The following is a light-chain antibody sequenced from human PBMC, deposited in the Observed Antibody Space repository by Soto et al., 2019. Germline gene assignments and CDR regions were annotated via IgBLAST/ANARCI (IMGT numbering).Light chain of an antibody. J-gene: IGKJ4*01. Sequence: EIVLTQSPGTLPLSPGERATLSCRASQSVSSSYLAWYQQKPGQAPRLLMYRTSIRATGIPDRFSGSGSDTDFTLTISRLEPEDFAVYYCQQYDGSRLLTFGVGTKVEIK. CDR3: QQYDGSRLLT. V-gene: IGKV3-20*01. CDR2: RTS. CDR1: QSVSSSY.